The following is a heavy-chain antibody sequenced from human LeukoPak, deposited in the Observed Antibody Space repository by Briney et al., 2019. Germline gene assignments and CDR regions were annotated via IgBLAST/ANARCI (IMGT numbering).Heavy chain of an antibody. J-gene: IGHJ4*02. CDR2: IWYDGSNK. V-gene: IGHV3-33*06. Sequence: GGSLGLSCAVSGFTFSSYGMHWVRQAPGKGLEWVAVIWYDGSNKYYADSVRGRFTISRDNSKNTLYLQMGSLRAEDTAVYYCAKGGSGGESEYWGQGTLVTVSS. CDR1: GFTFSSYG. D-gene: IGHD3-16*01. CDR3: AKGGSGGESEY.